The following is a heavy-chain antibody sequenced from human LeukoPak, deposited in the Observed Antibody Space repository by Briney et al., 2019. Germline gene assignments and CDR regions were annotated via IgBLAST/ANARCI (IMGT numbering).Heavy chain of an antibody. CDR2: IYYSGST. CDR1: GGSISSYY. D-gene: IGHD3-22*01. J-gene: IGHJ6*02. V-gene: IGHV4-59*01. Sequence: SETLSLTCTVPGGSISSYYWSWIRQPPGKGLEWIGYIYYSGSTNYNPSLKSRVAISVDTSKNQFSLKLSSVTAADTAVYYCARVYPYYYDSSGYDYYGMDVWGQGTTVTVSS. CDR3: ARVYPYYYDSSGYDYYGMDV.